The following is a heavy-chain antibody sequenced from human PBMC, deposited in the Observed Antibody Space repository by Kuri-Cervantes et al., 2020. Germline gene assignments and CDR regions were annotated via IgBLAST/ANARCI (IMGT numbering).Heavy chain of an antibody. CDR1: GFTFSSYW. CDR2: IKQDGSEK. V-gene: IGHV3-7*01. CDR3: ARGLGYCSSTSCHVFDY. J-gene: IGHJ4*02. D-gene: IGHD2-2*01. Sequence: GESLKISCAASGFTFSSYWMSWVRQAPGKGLEWVANIKQDGSEKYYVDSVKGRFTISRDNSKNTLYLQMNSLRAEDTAVYYCARGLGYCSSTSCHVFDYWGQGTLVTVGS.